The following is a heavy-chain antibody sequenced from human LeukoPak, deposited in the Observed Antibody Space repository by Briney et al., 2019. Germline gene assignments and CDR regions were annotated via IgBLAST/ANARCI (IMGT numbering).Heavy chain of an antibody. CDR2: ISYDGSNK. CDR1: GFTFGSYA. V-gene: IGHV3-30*04. Sequence: QPGRSLRLSCAASGFTFGSYAMHWVRQAPGKGLEWVAVISYDGSNKYYADSVKGRFTISRDNSKNTLFLQMISLRAEDTAVYYCATGDKQLLFQRRKGGFDPWGQGTLVTVSS. D-gene: IGHD5-18*01. J-gene: IGHJ5*02. CDR3: ATGDKQLLFQRRKGGFDP.